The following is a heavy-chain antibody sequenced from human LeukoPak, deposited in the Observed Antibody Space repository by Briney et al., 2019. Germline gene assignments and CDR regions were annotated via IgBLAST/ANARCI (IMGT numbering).Heavy chain of an antibody. CDR3: GKTSSTVAGLPNDF. CDR2: ISGSGGST. D-gene: IGHD6-19*01. V-gene: IGHV3-23*01. CDR1: GFTFSSYG. J-gene: IGHJ4*02. Sequence: GTLVLSCAASGFTFSSYGMSWVRQAPGKGLEWVSVISGSGGSTYYADSVKGRFTISRDNSKNTLYLQMNSLRADDTASYYCGKTSSTVAGLPNDFWGQGTLVTVSS.